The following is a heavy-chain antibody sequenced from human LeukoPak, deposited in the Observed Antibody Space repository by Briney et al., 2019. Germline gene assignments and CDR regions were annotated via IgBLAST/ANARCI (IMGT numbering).Heavy chain of an antibody. CDR3: ASGQPPYYGSGSYVRRLDY. CDR2: IYYSGST. D-gene: IGHD3-10*01. V-gene: IGHV4-61*08. J-gene: IGHJ4*02. Sequence: PSETLSLTCTVSGGSISSGDYSWSWIRQPPGKGLEWIGYIYYSGSTNYNPSLKSRVTISVDTSKNQFSLKLSSVTAADTAVYYCASGQPPYYGSGSYVRRLDYWGQGTLVTVSS. CDR1: GGSISSGDYS.